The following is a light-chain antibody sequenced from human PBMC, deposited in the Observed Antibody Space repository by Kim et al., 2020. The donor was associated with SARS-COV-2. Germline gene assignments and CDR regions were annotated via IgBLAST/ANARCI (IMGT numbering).Light chain of an antibody. V-gene: IGKV1-5*03. CDR3: QQYNSYPWT. Sequence: SVGDRVTITCRASQSVSYWLAWYQQKPGKPPKLLMYKTSTLESGVPSRFSGSGYGTEFTLTISSLQPDDFATYYCQQYNSYPWTFGQGTKVDIK. J-gene: IGKJ1*01. CDR2: KTS. CDR1: QSVSYW.